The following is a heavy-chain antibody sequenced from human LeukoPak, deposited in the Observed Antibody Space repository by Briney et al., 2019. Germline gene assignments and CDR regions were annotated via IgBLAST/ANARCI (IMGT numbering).Heavy chain of an antibody. V-gene: IGHV3-33*01. D-gene: IGHD4-23*01. CDR3: ARDEGPPANLTTVVPFDY. J-gene: IGHJ4*02. CDR1: GFTFSSYG. CDR2: IWYDGSNK. Sequence: GSLRLSCAASGFTFSSYGMNWVRKAPGKGLEWVAVIWYDGSNKYYADSVKGRFTISRDNSKNTLYLQMNSLRAEDTAVYYCARDEGPPANLTTVVPFDYWGQGTLVTVSS.